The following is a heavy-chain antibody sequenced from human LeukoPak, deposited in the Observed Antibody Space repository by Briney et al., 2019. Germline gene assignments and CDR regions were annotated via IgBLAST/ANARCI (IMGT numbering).Heavy chain of an antibody. J-gene: IGHJ4*02. Sequence: GGSLRLSCAASGFTFSSYSMNWVRQAPGKGLEWVSSIRSSSSYIYYADSVKGRFTISRDNAKNSLYLQMNSLRAEDTAVYYCARDSSGWSVNFDYWGQGTLVTVSS. CDR3: ARDSSGWSVNFDY. V-gene: IGHV3-21*01. CDR2: IRSSSSYI. D-gene: IGHD6-19*01. CDR1: GFTFSSYS.